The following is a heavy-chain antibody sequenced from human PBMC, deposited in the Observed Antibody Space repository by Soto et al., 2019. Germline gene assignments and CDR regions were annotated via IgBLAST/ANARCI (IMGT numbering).Heavy chain of an antibody. Sequence: SETLSLTCTVSGGSISNYFWSWIRQPPGKGLEWIGYIYYSGSTNYNPSLKSRVTISVDTSKNQFSLKLSSVTAADTAVYYCVASPDYYDSSGYYYVFPDYWGQGTLVTVSS. J-gene: IGHJ4*02. V-gene: IGHV4-59*01. CDR3: VASPDYYDSSGYYYVFPDY. CDR1: GGSISNYF. D-gene: IGHD3-22*01. CDR2: IYYSGST.